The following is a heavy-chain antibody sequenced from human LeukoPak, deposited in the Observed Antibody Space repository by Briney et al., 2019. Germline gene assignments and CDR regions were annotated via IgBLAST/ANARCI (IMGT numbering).Heavy chain of an antibody. J-gene: IGHJ4*02. V-gene: IGHV3-23*01. CDR2: ISGSGGST. D-gene: IGHD1-26*01. CDR3: AKGGIVGATSFDY. Sequence: GGSLRLSCAASGFTFSSYAMTWVRQAPGKGLEWVSGISGSGGSTYYADSVKGRFTISRDNSKNTLYLQMNSLRAEDTAVYYCAKGGIVGATSFDYWGQGTLVTVSS. CDR1: GFTFSSYA.